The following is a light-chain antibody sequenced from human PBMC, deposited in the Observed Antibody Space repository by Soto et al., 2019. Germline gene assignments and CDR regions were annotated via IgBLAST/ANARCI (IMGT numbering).Light chain of an antibody. CDR3: SSYVGSNKGV. CDR1: SSDVGGHNY. CDR2: EVS. Sequence: QSVLTQPPSASGSPGQPVTISCTGTSSDVGGHNYVSWYQQHPGKAPKLMIYEVSKRPSGVPDRFSGSKSGNTASLTVSGLQAEDEVDYYCSSYVGSNKGVFGGGTKLTVL. J-gene: IGLJ2*01. V-gene: IGLV2-8*01.